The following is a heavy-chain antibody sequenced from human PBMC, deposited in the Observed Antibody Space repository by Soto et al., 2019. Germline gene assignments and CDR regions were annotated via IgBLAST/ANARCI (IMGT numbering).Heavy chain of an antibody. J-gene: IGHJ6*02. CDR2: IIPIFGTA. V-gene: IGHV1-69*13. CDR1: GGTFSSYA. Sequence: SVKVSCKASGGTFSSYAISWVRQAPGQGLEWMGGIIPIFGTANYAQKFQGRVTITADESTSTAYMELSSLRSEDTAVYYCASPTKPLYYYYGMDVWGQGTTVTVS. D-gene: IGHD1-1*01. CDR3: ASPTKPLYYYYGMDV.